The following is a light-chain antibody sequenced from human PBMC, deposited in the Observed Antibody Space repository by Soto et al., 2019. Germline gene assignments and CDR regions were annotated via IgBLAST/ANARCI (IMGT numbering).Light chain of an antibody. CDR2: DAS. CDR3: QRRSIWPLT. J-gene: IGKJ4*01. CDR1: QSVSSY. Sequence: EIVLTQSPATLSLSPGERATLSCRSSQSVSSYLACNQQKPGHAPSLLIYDASNRATVIPVRLSGSGSGTDFTLTISRLVPEDFAVYYCQRRSIWPLTFGGGTKVEIK. V-gene: IGKV3-11*01.